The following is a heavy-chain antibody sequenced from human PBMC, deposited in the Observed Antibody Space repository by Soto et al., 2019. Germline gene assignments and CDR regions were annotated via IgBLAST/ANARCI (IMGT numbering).Heavy chain of an antibody. J-gene: IGHJ4*02. D-gene: IGHD5-12*01. Sequence: EVQLVESGGGLVQPGGSLRLSCAASGFTFDDYAMHWVRQAPEKGLEWVSGISRNSASLGYANFAKGRFTISRDNGKNSLYLQMNSLRADDTALYYCAKTSGYTGYDAGYFDYWGQGTQVTVSS. CDR1: GFTFDDYA. V-gene: IGHV3-9*01. CDR2: ISRNSASL. CDR3: AKTSGYTGYDAGYFDY.